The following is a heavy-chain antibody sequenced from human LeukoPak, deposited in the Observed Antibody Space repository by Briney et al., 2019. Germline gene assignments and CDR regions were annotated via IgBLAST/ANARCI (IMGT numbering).Heavy chain of an antibody. V-gene: IGHV3-7*03. J-gene: IGHJ5*02. CDR3: ARDYTGYFP. D-gene: IGHD3-9*01. CDR1: GFTLSCYW. CDR2: IKTDGSEK. Sequence: GGALRLSCEASGFTLSCYWMSWVRQAPGKGLEWVANIKTDGSEKYYVDSVKGRFTISRDNAKNSLYLQMNSLRAEDTAVYYCARDYTGYFPWGQGTLVIVSS.